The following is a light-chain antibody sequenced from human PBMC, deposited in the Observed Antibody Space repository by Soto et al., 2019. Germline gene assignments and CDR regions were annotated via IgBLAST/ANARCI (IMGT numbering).Light chain of an antibody. J-gene: IGKJ5*01. V-gene: IGKV3-15*01. Sequence: EVVMTQSPATLSASPGERATLSCRASQSVRSNLAWYQQKPGQAPRLLIYGASTRATGIPARFSGSGSGTEFTLSIGSLQSGDFAVYDCQQYGSSPITFGQGTRLEIK. CDR1: QSVRSN. CDR2: GAS. CDR3: QQYGSSPIT.